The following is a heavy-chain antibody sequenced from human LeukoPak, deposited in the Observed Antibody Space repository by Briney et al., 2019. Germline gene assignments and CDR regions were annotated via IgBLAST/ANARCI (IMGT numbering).Heavy chain of an antibody. Sequence: ASVKVSCKASGYTSTSYGISWVRQAPGQGLEWMGWISAYNGNTNYAQKLQGRVTMTTDTSTSTAYMELRSLRSDDTAVYYCARVLTGTYWFDPWGQGTLVTVSS. J-gene: IGHJ5*02. CDR3: ARVLTGTYWFDP. CDR1: GYTSTSYG. V-gene: IGHV1-18*01. D-gene: IGHD1-7*01. CDR2: ISAYNGNT.